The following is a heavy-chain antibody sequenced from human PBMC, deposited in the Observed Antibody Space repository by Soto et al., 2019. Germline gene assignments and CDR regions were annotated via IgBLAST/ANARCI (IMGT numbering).Heavy chain of an antibody. V-gene: IGHV3-23*01. J-gene: IGHJ4*02. D-gene: IGHD6-19*01. CDR3: ARGVAVAGWTYYFDY. CDR2: ISGDGGAT. Sequence: GGSLRLSCAASGFTFTSHSMTWVRQASGKGLEGVSIISGDGGATFYADSVKGRFTMSRDNSKNTLYLQMNSLRAEDTAVYYCARGVAVAGWTYYFDYWGQGALVTVSS. CDR1: GFTFTSHS.